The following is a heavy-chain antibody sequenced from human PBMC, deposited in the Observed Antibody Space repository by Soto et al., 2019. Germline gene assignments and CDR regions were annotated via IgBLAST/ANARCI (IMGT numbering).Heavy chain of an antibody. CDR3: AGAPDLGSGLVYGLDM. CDR1: GGSFSGYY. Sequence: QVQLQQWGAGLLRPSETLSLTCAVSGGSFSGYYWSWIRQPPGKGLEWIGETNHRGSSNYSPSLKSRVTISVDTSKNQFSLKMRSVNAADTAVYYCAGAPDLGSGLVYGLDMWAQGTTVTVSS. V-gene: IGHV4-34*01. CDR2: TNHRGSS. J-gene: IGHJ6*02. D-gene: IGHD3-10*01.